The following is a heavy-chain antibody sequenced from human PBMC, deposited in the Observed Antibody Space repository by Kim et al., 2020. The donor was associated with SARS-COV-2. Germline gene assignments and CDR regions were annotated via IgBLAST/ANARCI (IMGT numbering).Heavy chain of an antibody. D-gene: IGHD6-13*01. CDR2: IYSGGSST. CDR1: GFTFSSYA. J-gene: IGHJ1*01. Sequence: GGSLRLSCAASGFTFSSYAMSWVRQAPGKGLEWVSVIYSGGSSTYYADSVKGRFTISRDNSKNTLYLQMNSLRAEDTAVYYCAKFGGYSSSWYEYFQHWGQGTLVTVSS. CDR3: AKFGGYSSSWYEYFQH. V-gene: IGHV3-23*03.